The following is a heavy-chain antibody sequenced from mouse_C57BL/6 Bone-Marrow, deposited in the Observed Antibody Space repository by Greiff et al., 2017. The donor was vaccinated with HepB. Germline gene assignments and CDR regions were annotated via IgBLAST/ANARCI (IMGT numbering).Heavy chain of an antibody. CDR2: ISSGGDYI. Sequence: EVMLVESGEGLVKPGGSLKLSCAASGFTFSSYAMSWVRQTPEKRLEWVAYISSGGDYIYYADTVKGRFTISRDNARNTLYLQMSSLKSEDTAMYYCTREGGIYDYDDGYAMDYWGQGTSVTVSS. D-gene: IGHD2-4*01. CDR1: GFTFSSYA. J-gene: IGHJ4*01. CDR3: TREGGIYDYDDGYAMDY. V-gene: IGHV5-9-1*02.